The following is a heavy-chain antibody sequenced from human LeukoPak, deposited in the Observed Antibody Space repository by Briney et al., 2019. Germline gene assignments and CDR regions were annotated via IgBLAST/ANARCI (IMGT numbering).Heavy chain of an antibody. CDR1: RFTFIEYE. J-gene: IGHJ4*02. Sequence: PGGSLRLSCAASRFTFIEYEMNWVRRAPGKGLGWVSYISNSGTTISYADSVKGRFTISRDNAKNSLYLQMNSLRVEDTGVHYCAGDRSSGWVFDDWGQGTLVTVSS. D-gene: IGHD6-19*01. V-gene: IGHV3-48*03. CDR2: ISNSGTTI. CDR3: AGDRSSGWVFDD.